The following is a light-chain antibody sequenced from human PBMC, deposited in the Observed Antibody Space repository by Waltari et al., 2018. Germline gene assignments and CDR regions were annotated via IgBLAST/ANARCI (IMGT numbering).Light chain of an antibody. Sequence: ELTQPRSVSVSPGQTASIPCSGDNLGDQRGCWYQQKPGQSPVLVMYQDSKRPSGIPERFSGSSSGNTATLTISGTQAMDEADYYCQAWDSTAPHVVFGGGTKLTVL. CDR1: NLGDQR. V-gene: IGLV3-1*01. CDR3: QAWDSTAPHVV. CDR2: QDS. J-gene: IGLJ2*01.